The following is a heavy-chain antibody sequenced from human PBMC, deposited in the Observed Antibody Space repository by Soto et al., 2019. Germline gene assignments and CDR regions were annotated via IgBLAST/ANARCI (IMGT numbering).Heavy chain of an antibody. CDR1: GFTFSSYG. Sequence: ESGGGVVQPGRSLRLSCAASGFTFSSYGMHWVRQAPGKGLEWVAVISYDGSNKYYADSVKGRFTISRDNSKNTLYLQMNSLRAEDTAVYYCAKDMEGATGYWGQGTLVTVSS. CDR2: ISYDGSNK. J-gene: IGHJ4*02. D-gene: IGHD1-26*01. CDR3: AKDMEGATGY. V-gene: IGHV3-30*18.